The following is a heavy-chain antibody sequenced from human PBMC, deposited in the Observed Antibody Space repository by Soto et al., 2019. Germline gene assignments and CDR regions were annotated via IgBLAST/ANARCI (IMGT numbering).Heavy chain of an antibody. Sequence: QVQLQQWGAGLLKPSETLSLTCAVYGGSFSGYYWSWIRQPPGKGLEWIGEINHSGSTNYNPSLKSRVTVSSXTSKNQFSLKLSSVTAADTAVYYCARRYSGYDFDYWGQGTLVTVSS. CDR1: GGSFSGYY. J-gene: IGHJ4*02. CDR2: INHSGST. CDR3: ARRYSGYDFDY. D-gene: IGHD5-12*01. V-gene: IGHV4-34*01.